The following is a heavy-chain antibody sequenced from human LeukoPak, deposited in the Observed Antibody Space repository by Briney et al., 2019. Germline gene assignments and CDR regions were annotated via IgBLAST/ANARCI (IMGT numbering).Heavy chain of an antibody. CDR1: GGTFSSYA. CDR2: IIPIFGSA. D-gene: IGHD6-13*01. V-gene: IGHV1-69*13. Sequence: SVKVSCTASGGTFSSYAISWVRQAPGQGLEWMGGIIPIFGSANYAQKFQGRVTITADESTSTAYMELSSLRSEDTAVYYCATGGIIAAAHNWFDPWGQGTLVTVSS. CDR3: ATGGIIAAAHNWFDP. J-gene: IGHJ5*02.